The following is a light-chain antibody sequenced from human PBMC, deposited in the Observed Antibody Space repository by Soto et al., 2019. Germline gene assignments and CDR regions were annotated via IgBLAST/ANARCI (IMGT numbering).Light chain of an antibody. Sequence: DLQLTQSPSFLSASVGDRVTITCRASQGISSYLAWYQRKPGKAPELLIYAASTLQSGVPSRFSGSGSGTEFTLTISSLQPEDFATYYCQQLSSFPLSFGGGTKVEIK. CDR3: QQLSSFPLS. J-gene: IGKJ4*01. CDR1: QGISSY. CDR2: AAS. V-gene: IGKV1-9*01.